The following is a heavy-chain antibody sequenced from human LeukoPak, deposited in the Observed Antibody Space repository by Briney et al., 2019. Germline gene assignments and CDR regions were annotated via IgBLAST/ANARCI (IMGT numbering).Heavy chain of an antibody. V-gene: IGHV1-2*02. CDR2: INPNSGGT. CDR1: GYTFTGYY. CDR3: ARDGFYGDYDFDY. D-gene: IGHD4-17*01. J-gene: IGHJ4*02. Sequence: GASVTVSCKASGYTFTGYYMHWVRQAPGQGLEWMGWINPNSGGTNYAQKFQGRVTMTRDTSISTAYMELSRLRSDDTAVYYCARDGFYGDYDFDYWGQGTLVTVSS.